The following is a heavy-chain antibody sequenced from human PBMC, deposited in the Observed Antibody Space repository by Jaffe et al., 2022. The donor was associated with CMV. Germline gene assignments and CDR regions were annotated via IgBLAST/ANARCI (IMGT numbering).Heavy chain of an antibody. CDR1: GLTVSRNY. J-gene: IGHJ6*02. Sequence: EVQLVESGGGLIQPGGSLRLSCAASGLTVSRNYMTWVRQAPGKGLEWVSVIYSGGSTYYADSAKGRFTISRDTSKNTVYLQMNSLRAEDTAVYYCARRADYGFYSWRRNPTSYYGLDVWGQGTTVTVSS. CDR2: IYSGGST. CDR3: ARRADYGFYSWRRNPTSYYGLDV. V-gene: IGHV3-53*01. D-gene: IGHD3-10*01.